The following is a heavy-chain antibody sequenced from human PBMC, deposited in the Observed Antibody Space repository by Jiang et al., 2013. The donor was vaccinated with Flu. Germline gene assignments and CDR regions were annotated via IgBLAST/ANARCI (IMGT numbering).Heavy chain of an antibody. J-gene: IGHJ6*02. D-gene: IGHD3-22*01. Sequence: GKGLEWIGSLYYSGTTYYNPSFRSRVSLSRDTSRDQFSVELHSVTAADTAVYYCVCLSHYYNDRDVWGQGTAVAVSS. CDR2: LYYSGTT. CDR3: VCLSHYYNDRDV. V-gene: IGHV4-30-2*03.